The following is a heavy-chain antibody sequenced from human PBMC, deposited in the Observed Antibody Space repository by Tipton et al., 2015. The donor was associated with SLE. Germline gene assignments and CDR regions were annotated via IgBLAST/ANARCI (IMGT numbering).Heavy chain of an antibody. CDR2: ISAYNGDT. Sequence: QSGPEVKKPGASVRVSCKASGYSFTNYGITWVRQAPGQGLEWVGWISAYNGDTKHAEKLQDRVTLTTETSTSTAYMELRSLRYDDTAVYYCAREYCGGDCYIDYWGQGTLVTVSS. J-gene: IGHJ4*02. CDR1: GYSFTNYG. D-gene: IGHD2-21*01. V-gene: IGHV1-18*01. CDR3: AREYCGGDCYIDY.